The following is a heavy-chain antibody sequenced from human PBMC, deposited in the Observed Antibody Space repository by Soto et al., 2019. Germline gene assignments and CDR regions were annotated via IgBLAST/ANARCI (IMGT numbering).Heavy chain of an antibody. Sequence: ASVKVSCKASGYTFTSHGISWVRHAPGQWLKWLGWISGYNGNTNYAQKVQGRVTMTTDISTSTAYMELRSLRSDDTAVYYCAGDGYCIITTCYVGGGFGMDVWG. CDR3: AGDGYCIITTCYVGGGFGMDV. CDR1: GYTFTSHG. D-gene: IGHD2-2*01. CDR2: ISGYNGNT. J-gene: IGHJ6*02. V-gene: IGHV1-18*01.